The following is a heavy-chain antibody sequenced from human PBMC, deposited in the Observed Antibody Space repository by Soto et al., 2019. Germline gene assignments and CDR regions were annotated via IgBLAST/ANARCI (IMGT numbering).Heavy chain of an antibody. J-gene: IGHJ3*02. V-gene: IGHV1-2*02. CDR1: GYTFIGYY. CDR3: KRDNVEYRDGLYAAFDI. CDR2: MNPKSGGT. Sequence: ASVKVSCKASGYTFIGYYTHWVRQAPGQGLEWMGWMNPKSGGTYFAQKFQGRVTLTRDTSISTAYMEVNRLRSDDTAVYYCKRDNVEYRDGLYAAFDIWGQRTAATVSS. D-gene: IGHD2-2*01.